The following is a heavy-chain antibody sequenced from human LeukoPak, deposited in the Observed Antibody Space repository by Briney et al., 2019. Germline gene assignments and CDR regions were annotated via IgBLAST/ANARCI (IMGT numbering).Heavy chain of an antibody. CDR3: ARERSYYDSSGYY. CDR1: GFTFSDYY. V-gene: IGHV3-11*04. CDR2: ISSSGSTI. Sequence: GGSLRLXCAASGFTFSDYYMSWIRRAPGKGLEWVSYISSSGSTIYYADSVKGRFTISRDNAKNSLYLQMNSLRAEDTAVYYCARERSYYDSSGYYWGQGTLVTVSS. J-gene: IGHJ4*02. D-gene: IGHD3-22*01.